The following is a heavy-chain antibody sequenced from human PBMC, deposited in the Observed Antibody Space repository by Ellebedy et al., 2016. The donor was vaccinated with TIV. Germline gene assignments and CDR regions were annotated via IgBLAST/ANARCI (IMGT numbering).Heavy chain of an antibody. Sequence: AASVKVSCKASGYTFTSDLIHWVRQAPGHGLEWMGIINPSGGGTGYAQKFQGRVTMTRDTSASTVYMELSSLRSEDTAVYYWAREGGVYYFDYWGQGTLVTVSS. D-gene: IGHD1-26*01. J-gene: IGHJ4*02. CDR1: GYTFTSDL. CDR3: AREGGVYYFDY. CDR2: INPSGGGT. V-gene: IGHV1-46*01.